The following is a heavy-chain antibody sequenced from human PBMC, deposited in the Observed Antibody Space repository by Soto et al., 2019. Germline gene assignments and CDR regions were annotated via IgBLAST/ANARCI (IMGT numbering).Heavy chain of an antibody. CDR1: GCSFASNNW. CDR3: ASRDPGTSVDY. V-gene: IGHV4-4*02. CDR2: IYRTGST. Sequence: XETLSLTCAVSGCSFASNNWWTWVRQPPGQGLEWIGEIYRTGSTNYNPSLKSRVTISLDKSENQFSLKVTSLTAADTAVYYCASRDPGTSVDYWGQGTLVTVSS. J-gene: IGHJ4*02. D-gene: IGHD1-7*01.